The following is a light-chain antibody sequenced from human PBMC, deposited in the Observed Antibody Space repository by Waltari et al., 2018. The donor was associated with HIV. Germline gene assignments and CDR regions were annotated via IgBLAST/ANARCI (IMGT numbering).Light chain of an antibody. CDR1: QNISNW. V-gene: IGKV1-5*03. CDR3: QQYSVDFYT. Sequence: DIRMTQSPSTLSASVGDRVTVTCRASQNISNWLAVYQQRPGKAPKLLIHRASNLEYGVSSRFSASGSGTQFTLTITGLQPEDFATYYCQQYSVDFYTFGQGTRL. CDR2: RAS. J-gene: IGKJ2*01.